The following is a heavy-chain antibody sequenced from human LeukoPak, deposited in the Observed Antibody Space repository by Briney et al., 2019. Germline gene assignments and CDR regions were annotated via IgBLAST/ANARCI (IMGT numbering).Heavy chain of an antibody. CDR2: INPNSGGT. CDR1: GYSFTAYY. V-gene: IGHV1-2*02. D-gene: IGHD6-19*01. J-gene: IGHJ5*02. Sequence: RASVKVSCKASGYSFTAYYMHWVRQAPGQGLEWMGWINPNSGGTDYAQKFQGRVTMTRDTSISTAYMELRRLRSDDTAVYYCARGPPTEPYSSGWGGNWFDPWGQGTLVTVSS. CDR3: ARGPPTEPYSSGWGGNWFDP.